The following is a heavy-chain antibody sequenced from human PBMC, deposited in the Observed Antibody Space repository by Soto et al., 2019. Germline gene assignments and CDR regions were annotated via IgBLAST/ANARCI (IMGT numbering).Heavy chain of an antibody. D-gene: IGHD3-16*01. V-gene: IGHV1-18*01. Sequence: GASVKVSCKASGYTFTSYGISWVRQAPGQGLEWMGWISAYNGNTNYAQKLQGRVTMTTDTSTSTAYMELRSLRSDDTAVYYCARVGEVELWEPLYFDYWGQGTLVTVSS. CDR1: GYTFTSYG. CDR3: ARVGEVELWEPLYFDY. J-gene: IGHJ4*02. CDR2: ISAYNGNT.